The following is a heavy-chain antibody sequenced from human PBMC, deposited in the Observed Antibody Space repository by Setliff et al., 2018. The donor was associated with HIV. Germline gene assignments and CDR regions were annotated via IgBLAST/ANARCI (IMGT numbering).Heavy chain of an antibody. Sequence: ASVKVSCKASGGTFSSQAISWVRQAPGQGLEWMGGIIPIFGTANYAQKFQGRVTITADESTNTAYMELSSLRSEDTAVYYCASPQPQGANQLLWSFDSWGQGALVTAPQ. V-gene: IGHV1-69*13. CDR1: GGTFSSQA. CDR3: ASPQPQGANQLLWSFDS. J-gene: IGHJ4*02. D-gene: IGHD2-2*01. CDR2: IIPIFGTA.